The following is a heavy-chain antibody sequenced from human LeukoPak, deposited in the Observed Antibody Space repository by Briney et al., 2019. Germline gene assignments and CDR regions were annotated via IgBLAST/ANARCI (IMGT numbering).Heavy chain of an antibody. CDR3: ALRAGYCSSTSCYNEGRYYYYYMDV. V-gene: IGHV1-69*05. CDR1: GGTFSSYA. D-gene: IGHD2-2*02. Sequence: GASVKVSCKASGGTFSSYAISWVRQAPGQGLEWMGGIIPIFGTANYAQKFQGRVTITTDESTSTAYMELSSLRSEDTAVYYCALRAGYCSSTSCYNEGRYYYYYMDVWGKGTTVTVSS. J-gene: IGHJ6*03. CDR2: IIPIFGTA.